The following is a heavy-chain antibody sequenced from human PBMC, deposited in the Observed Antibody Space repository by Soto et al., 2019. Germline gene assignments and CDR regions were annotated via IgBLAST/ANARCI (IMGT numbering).Heavy chain of an antibody. CDR1: GGSVSSGSYY. CDR2: IYYSGST. J-gene: IGHJ6*02. CDR3: ARVGACSGGSCHWGTKKTYYYYGMDV. Sequence: PSETLSLTCTVSGGSVSSGSYYWSWIRQPPGKGLEWIGYIYYSGSTNYNPSLKSRVTISVDTSKNQFSLKLSSVTAADTAVYYRARVGACSGGSCHWGTKKTYYYYGMDVWGQGTTVTVSS. D-gene: IGHD2-15*01. V-gene: IGHV4-61*01.